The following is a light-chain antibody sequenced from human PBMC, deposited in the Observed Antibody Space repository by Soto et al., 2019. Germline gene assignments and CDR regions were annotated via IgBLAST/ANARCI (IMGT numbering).Light chain of an antibody. CDR2: LNSDGSH. J-gene: IGLJ1*01. V-gene: IGLV4-69*01. Sequence: QSVLTQSPSASASLGASVKLTCTLSSGHSSYAIAWHQQQPEKGPPYLMKLNSDGSHSKGDGIPDRFSGSSSGAERYLTISSLQSEDEADYYCQTWGTGIHYVFGTGTKLTVL. CDR3: QTWGTGIHYV. CDR1: SGHSSYA.